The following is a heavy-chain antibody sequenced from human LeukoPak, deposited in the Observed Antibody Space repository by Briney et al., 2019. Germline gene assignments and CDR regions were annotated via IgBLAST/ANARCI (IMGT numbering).Heavy chain of an antibody. CDR2: ISHDGSNK. V-gene: IGHV3-30*03. CDR1: GFSFSYYG. Sequence: PGGSLRLSCAASGFSFSYYGMHRVRQAPGKGLEWVAVISHDGSNKYHGSSVRGRFTISRDNSKNMLYLQMNSLRVEDTAVYYCARPTRAGYCTSNSCWEGYFDLWGRGTLVTVSS. CDR3: ARPTRAGYCTSNSCWEGYFDL. D-gene: IGHD2-2*01. J-gene: IGHJ2*01.